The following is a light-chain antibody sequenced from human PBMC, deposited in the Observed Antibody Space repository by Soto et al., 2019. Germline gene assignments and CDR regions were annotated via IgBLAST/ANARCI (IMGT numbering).Light chain of an antibody. CDR2: DAS. CDR3: QQYETFSGT. V-gene: IGKV1-5*01. J-gene: IGKJ1*01. CDR1: QSISNW. Sequence: DIQMTQSPSTLSGSVGDRVTITCRASQSISNWLAWYQQKPGEAPKLLIYDASALPRGVPSRFSGSGSGTKFTLTIASLQPEDFATYYCQQYETFSGTFGPGTKVDIK.